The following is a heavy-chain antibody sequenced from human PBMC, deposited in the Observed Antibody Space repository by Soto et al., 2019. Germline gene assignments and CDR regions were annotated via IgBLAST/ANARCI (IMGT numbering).Heavy chain of an antibody. CDR3: ARVPHLLRAVDI. CDR1: GGSMSSGNSY. D-gene: IGHD3-10*01. Sequence: SETLSLTCTVSGGSMSSGNSYWSWIRQHPGKGLEWIGYIYYSGSTSYNPSLKSRVTISIDTSKKQIYLRLRSVKAADTDVYYCARVPHLLRAVDIWGQGTMVTVSS. CDR2: IYYSGST. J-gene: IGHJ3*02. V-gene: IGHV4-31*03.